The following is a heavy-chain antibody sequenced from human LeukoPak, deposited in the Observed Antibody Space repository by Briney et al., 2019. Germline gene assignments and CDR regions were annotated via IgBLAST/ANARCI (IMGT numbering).Heavy chain of an antibody. V-gene: IGHV3-33*01. D-gene: IGHD2-21*02. J-gene: IGHJ4*02. CDR3: ARVGYCGGDCYRWANMGY. CDR1: GFTFSSYG. CDR2: IWYDGSNK. Sequence: GRSLRLSCAASGFTFSSYGMHWVRQAPGKGLEWVAVIWYDGSNKYYADSVKGRFTISRDNSKNTLYLQMNSLRAEDTAVYYCARVGYCGGDCYRWANMGYWGQGTLVTVSS.